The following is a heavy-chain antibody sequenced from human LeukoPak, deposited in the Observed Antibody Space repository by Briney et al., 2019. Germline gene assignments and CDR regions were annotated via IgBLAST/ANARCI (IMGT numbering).Heavy chain of an antibody. CDR3: ARGGYCGDDCFFYS. Sequence: SQTLSLTCTVSGGSINSGTYYWSWIRQPAEKGLEWIGRIYPSGTTNYNPSLKSRVTISVDTSKNQFSLKLTSVTAADTAVYYCARGGYCGDDCFFYSWGQGTLVTVSS. J-gene: IGHJ4*02. CDR1: GGSINSGTYY. CDR2: IYPSGTT. D-gene: IGHD2-21*02. V-gene: IGHV4-61*02.